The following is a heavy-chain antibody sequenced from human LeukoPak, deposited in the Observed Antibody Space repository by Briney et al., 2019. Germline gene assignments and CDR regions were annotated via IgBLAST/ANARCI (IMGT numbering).Heavy chain of an antibody. V-gene: IGHV4-59*01. D-gene: IGHD1-26*01. CDR2: IYYTGST. J-gene: IGHJ4*02. Sequence: SETLSLACTISGGSISSYFWSWIRQPPGKGLEWIGYIYYTGSTNYNPSLKSRVIISLDTSKNQFSLKLSSVTAADTAVYYCARTLSRWDPFDYWGQGTLVTVSS. CDR3: ARTLSRWDPFDY. CDR1: GGSISSYF.